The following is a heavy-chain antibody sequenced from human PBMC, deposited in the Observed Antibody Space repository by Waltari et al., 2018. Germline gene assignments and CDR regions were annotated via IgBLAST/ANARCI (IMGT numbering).Heavy chain of an antibody. CDR3: AKSTGSYYEVFDY. V-gene: IGHV3-23*04. CDR2: ISGSGGTT. Sequence: EVRLVESGGGLVQPGGSLTLSCAASGLTFSNSGMSWVRQAPGKGLECVSTISGSGGTTFYADSVKGRFTMSKDNSKNTLFLQMNSLRFDDTAEYYCAKSTGSYYEVFDYWGRGTLVTVSS. CDR1: GLTFSNSG. J-gene: IGHJ4*02. D-gene: IGHD1-26*01.